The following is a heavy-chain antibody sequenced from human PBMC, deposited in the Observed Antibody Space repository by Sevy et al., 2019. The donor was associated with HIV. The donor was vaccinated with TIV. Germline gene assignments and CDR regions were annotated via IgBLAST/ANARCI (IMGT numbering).Heavy chain of an antibody. CDR2: IYYSGGT. J-gene: IGHJ5*02. V-gene: IGHV4-30-4*01. CDR1: GGSISSGDYY. Sequence: SETLSLTCTVSGGSISSGDYYWSWIRQPPGKGLEWIGYIYYSGGTYYNPSLKSRVTISVDTSKNQFSLKLSSVTAADTAVYYCASYIAAAAPGWFDPWGQGTLVTVSS. CDR3: ASYIAAAAPGWFDP. D-gene: IGHD6-13*01.